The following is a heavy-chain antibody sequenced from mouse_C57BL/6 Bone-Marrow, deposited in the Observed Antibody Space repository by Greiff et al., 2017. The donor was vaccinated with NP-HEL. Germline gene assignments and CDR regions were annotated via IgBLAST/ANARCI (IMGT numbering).Heavy chain of an antibody. CDR1: GYTFTSYG. D-gene: IGHD2-4*01. CDR2: IYPRSGNT. Sequence: VQLQESGAELARPGASVKLSCKASGYTFTSYGISWVKQRTGQGLEWIGEIYPRSGNTYYNEKFKGKATLTADKSSSTAYMELRSLTSEDSAVYFCARFFDYDDYFDYWGQGTTLTVSS. CDR3: ARFFDYDDYFDY. V-gene: IGHV1-81*01. J-gene: IGHJ2*01.